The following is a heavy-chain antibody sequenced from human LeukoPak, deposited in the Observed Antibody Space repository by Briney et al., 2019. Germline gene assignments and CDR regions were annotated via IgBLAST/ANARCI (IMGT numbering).Heavy chain of an antibody. V-gene: IGHV4-38-2*02. D-gene: IGHD6-6*01. CDR2: IYYSGST. CDR1: GYSISSGYY. Sequence: SETLSLTCTVSGYSISSGYYWGWIRQPPGKGLEWIGSIYYSGSTYYNPSLKSRVTISVDTSKNQFSLKLSSVTAADTAVYYCASRVDGGRSSILDYYYMDVWGKGTTVTVSS. CDR3: ASRVDGGRSSILDYYYMDV. J-gene: IGHJ6*03.